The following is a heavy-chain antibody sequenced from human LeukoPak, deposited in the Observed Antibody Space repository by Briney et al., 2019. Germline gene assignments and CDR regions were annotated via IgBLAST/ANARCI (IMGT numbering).Heavy chain of an antibody. CDR1: GFTFSSYA. V-gene: IGHV3-23*01. J-gene: IGHJ4*02. D-gene: IGHD3-22*01. CDR3: AKATYYYGSSGYCFDY. CDR2: ISGSGGST. Sequence: PGGSLRLSCAASGFTFSSYAVSWVRQAPGKGLEWVSAISGSGGSTYYADSVKGRFTISRDNSKNTLYLQMNSLRAEDTAVYYCAKATYYYGSSGYCFDYWGQGTLVTVSS.